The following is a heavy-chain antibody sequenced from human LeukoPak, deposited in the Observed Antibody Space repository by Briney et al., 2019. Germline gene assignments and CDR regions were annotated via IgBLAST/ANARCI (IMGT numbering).Heavy chain of an antibody. CDR1: GGYISSYY. D-gene: IGHD3-22*01. CDR3: AREHAAYYYDSSGFDY. V-gene: IGHV4-59*01. CDR2: IYYSGST. J-gene: IGHJ4*02. Sequence: KPSETLSLTCTVSGGYISSYYWSWIRQPPGKGLEWIGYIYYSGSTNYNPSLKSRVTISVHTSKNQFSLKLSSVTAADTAVYYCAREHAAYYYDSSGFDYWGQGTLVTVSS.